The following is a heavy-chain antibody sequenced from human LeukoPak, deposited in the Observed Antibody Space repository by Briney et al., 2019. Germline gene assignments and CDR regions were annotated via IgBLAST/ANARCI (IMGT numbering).Heavy chain of an antibody. J-gene: IGHJ4*02. D-gene: IGHD5-12*01. V-gene: IGHV3-30*03. CDR2: ISYDGSNK. CDR3: ARGGATKTVDY. Sequence: GGSQRLSCAASGFTFTSYAMSWVRQAPGKGLEMVAVISYDGSNKYYADSVKGRFTISRDNYKNTLYLQVNSLKAEDTAVYYWARGGATKTVDYWGQGTLVTVSS. CDR1: GFTFTSYA.